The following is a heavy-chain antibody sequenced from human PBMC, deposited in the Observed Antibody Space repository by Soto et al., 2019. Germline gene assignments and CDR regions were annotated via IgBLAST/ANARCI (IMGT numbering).Heavy chain of an antibody. V-gene: IGHV3-48*01. J-gene: IGHJ4*02. D-gene: IGHD3-3*01. CDR1: GFTFSSYS. CDR2: ISSSSSTI. Sequence: EVQLVESGGGLVQPGGSLRLSCAASGFTFSSYSMNWVRQAPGKGLEWVSYISSSSSTIYYADSVKGRFTISRDNAKNSLYLNMNRLRAEDRGVYYCAPAIFGVVIKVYWGQGTLVTVSS. CDR3: APAIFGVVIKVY.